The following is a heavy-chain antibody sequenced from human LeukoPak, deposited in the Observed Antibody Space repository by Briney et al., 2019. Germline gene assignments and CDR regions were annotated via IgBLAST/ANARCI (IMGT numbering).Heavy chain of an antibody. Sequence: GGSLRLSCAASGFTFSSYWMHWVRQAPGKGLVRVSRINSDGSSTSYEDSAKGRFTISRDNAKNTLYLQMNSLRAEDTAVYYCARNSYWFDYWGQGTLVTVSS. CDR3: ARNSYWFDY. CDR1: GFTFSSYW. D-gene: IGHD1-26*01. V-gene: IGHV3-74*01. J-gene: IGHJ4*02. CDR2: INSDGSST.